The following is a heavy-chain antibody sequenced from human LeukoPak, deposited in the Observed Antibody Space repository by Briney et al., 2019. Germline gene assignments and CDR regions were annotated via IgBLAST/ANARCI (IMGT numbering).Heavy chain of an antibody. V-gene: IGHV4-34*01. CDR1: GGSFSGYY. Sequence: SETLSLTCAVYGGSFSGYYWSWIRQPPGKGLEWIGEINHSGSTNYNPSLKSRVTLSVDTSKNQFSLKLSSVTAADTAVYYCARATAIRFLEWSPRSNWFDPWGQGTLVTVSS. CDR2: INHSGST. CDR3: ARATAIRFLEWSPRSNWFDP. D-gene: IGHD3-3*01. J-gene: IGHJ5*02.